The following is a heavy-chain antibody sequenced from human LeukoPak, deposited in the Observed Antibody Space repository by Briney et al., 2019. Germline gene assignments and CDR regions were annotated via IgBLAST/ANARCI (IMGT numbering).Heavy chain of an antibody. CDR3: VKGRMVRGVHDAFDI. D-gene: IGHD3-10*01. V-gene: IGHV3-30*18. Sequence: PGRSLRLSCAASGFIFSSYRMHWVRQAPGKGLEWVAVISFDGNNKYHADSVKGRFTISRDNSKNTLYLQMSSLRAEDTAVYYCVKGRMVRGVHDAFDIWGQGTMVTVSS. J-gene: IGHJ3*02. CDR2: ISFDGNNK. CDR1: GFIFSSYR.